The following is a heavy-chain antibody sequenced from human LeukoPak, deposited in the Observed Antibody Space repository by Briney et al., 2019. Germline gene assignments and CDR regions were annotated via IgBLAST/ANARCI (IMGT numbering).Heavy chain of an antibody. CDR3: ARARDPSGPDAFDI. J-gene: IGHJ3*02. V-gene: IGHV3-20*04. CDR2: INWNGGST. Sequence: SGGSLRLSCAASGFTFDDYGMSWVRQAPGKGLEWVSGINWNGGSTGYADSVKGRFTISRDNAKNSLYLQMNSLRAEDTALYYCARARDPSGPDAFDIWGQGTMATVSS. D-gene: IGHD3-10*01. CDR1: GFTFDDYG.